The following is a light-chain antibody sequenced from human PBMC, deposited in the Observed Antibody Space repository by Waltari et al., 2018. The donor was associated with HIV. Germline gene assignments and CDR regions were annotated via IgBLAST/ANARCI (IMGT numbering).Light chain of an antibody. J-gene: IGLJ2*01. V-gene: IGLV2-8*01. CDR3: SSYAGSNNFGV. CDR1: SSDVGGYNY. CDR2: EVS. Sequence: QSALTQPPSASRSPGPSVTISCTGTSSDVGGYNYVSWYQQHPGKAPKLMIYEVSKRPSGVPDRFSGSKSGNTASLTVSGLQAEDEADYYCSSYAGSNNFGVFGGGTKLTVL.